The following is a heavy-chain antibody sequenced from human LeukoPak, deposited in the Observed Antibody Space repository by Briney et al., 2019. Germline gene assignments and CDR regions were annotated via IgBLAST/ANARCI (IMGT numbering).Heavy chain of an antibody. CDR3: ARDRGIAVAGPLDY. CDR1: GFTFSSYG. J-gene: IGHJ4*02. Sequence: GGSLRLSCAVSGFTFSSYGMHWVRQSPGKGLEWVAVIWYDGSKKYYADSVKGRFTISRDNSKNTLYVQMNSLRAEDTAVYYCARDRGIAVAGPLDYWGQGTLATVSS. V-gene: IGHV3-33*01. D-gene: IGHD6-19*01. CDR2: IWYDGSKK.